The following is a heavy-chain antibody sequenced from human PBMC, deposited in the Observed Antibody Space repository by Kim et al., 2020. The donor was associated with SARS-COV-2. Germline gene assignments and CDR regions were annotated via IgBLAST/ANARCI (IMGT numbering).Heavy chain of an antibody. J-gene: IGHJ4*02. CDR1: GYTFTSYD. D-gene: IGHD5-18*01. Sequence: ASVKVFCKASGYTFTSYDINWVRQATGQGLEWMGWMNPNSGNTGYAQKFQGRVTMTRNTSISTAYMELSSLRSEDTAVYYCARSGYSYGYRRYFDYWGQGALVTMSS. V-gene: IGHV1-8*01. CDR2: MNPNSGNT. CDR3: ARSGYSYGYRRYFDY.